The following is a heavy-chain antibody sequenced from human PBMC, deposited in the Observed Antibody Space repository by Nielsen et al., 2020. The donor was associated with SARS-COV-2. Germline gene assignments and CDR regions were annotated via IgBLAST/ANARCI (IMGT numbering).Heavy chain of an antibody. CDR2: INPNSGGT. J-gene: IGHJ4*02. D-gene: IGHD6-19*01. Sequence: VKVSCKASGYTFTGYYMHWVRQAPGQGLEWMGRINPNSGGTNYAQKLQGRVTMTRDTSISTAYMELSRLRSDDTVVYYCARGGSSGWLGYFDYWGQGTLVTVSS. CDR3: ARGGSSGWLGYFDY. V-gene: IGHV1-2*05. CDR1: GYTFTGYY.